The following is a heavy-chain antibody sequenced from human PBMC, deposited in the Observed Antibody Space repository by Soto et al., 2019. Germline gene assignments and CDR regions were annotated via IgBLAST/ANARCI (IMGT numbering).Heavy chain of an antibody. CDR2: FDPEDGET. D-gene: IGHD3-10*01. Sequence: ASVKVSCKVSGYTLTELSMHWVRQAPGKGLEWMGGFDPEDGETIYAQKFQGRVTMTEDTSTDTAYMELSSLRSEDTAVYYCATDLLWFGDTSVDYWGQGTLVTVS. CDR1: GYTLTELS. V-gene: IGHV1-24*01. CDR3: ATDLLWFGDTSVDY. J-gene: IGHJ4*02.